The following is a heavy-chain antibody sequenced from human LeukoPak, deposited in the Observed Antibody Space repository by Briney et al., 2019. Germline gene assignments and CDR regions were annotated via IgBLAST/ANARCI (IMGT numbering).Heavy chain of an antibody. D-gene: IGHD3-10*01. CDR1: GYTFTSYG. Sequence: ASVTVSCKASGYTFTSYGISWVRQAPGQGLEWMGWISAYNGNTNYAQKLQGRVTMTTDTSTSTAYMELRSLRSDDTAVYYCARHGSGSYQYNWFDPWGQGTLVTVSS. V-gene: IGHV1-18*01. CDR3: ARHGSGSYQYNWFDP. J-gene: IGHJ5*02. CDR2: ISAYNGNT.